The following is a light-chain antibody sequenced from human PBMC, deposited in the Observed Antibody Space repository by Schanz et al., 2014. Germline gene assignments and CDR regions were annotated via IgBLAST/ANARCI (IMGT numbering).Light chain of an antibody. Sequence: QSALTQPASVSGSPGQSITLSCTGTSSDVGGYNYVSWYQQHPGKAPKLMIYDVSNRPSGVSNRFSGSKSGNTASLTISGLQAEDEADYYCGSYTTSINYVFGTGTKLTVL. CDR1: SSDVGGYNY. CDR2: DVS. J-gene: IGLJ1*01. CDR3: GSYTTSINYV. V-gene: IGLV2-14*01.